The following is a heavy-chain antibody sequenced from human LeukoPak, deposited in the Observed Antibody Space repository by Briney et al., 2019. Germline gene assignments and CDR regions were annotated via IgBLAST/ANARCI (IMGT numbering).Heavy chain of an antibody. V-gene: IGHV3-23*01. D-gene: IGHD6-25*01. CDR2: ISGSGGST. Sequence: GGSLRLSCAASGFTFSSYAMSWVRQAPGKGLEWVSAISGSGGSTYHADSVKGRFIISRDNSKNMLYLQMSSLRAEDTAVYYCAKDLSPAVAADWFDPWDQGTLVTVSS. CDR3: AKDLSPAVAADWFDP. CDR1: GFTFSSYA. J-gene: IGHJ5*02.